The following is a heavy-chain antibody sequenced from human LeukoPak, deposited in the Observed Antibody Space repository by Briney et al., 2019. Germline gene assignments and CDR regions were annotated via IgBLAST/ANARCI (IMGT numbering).Heavy chain of an antibody. CDR1: GFTFSSYE. CDR2: ITSSGSTI. V-gene: IGHV3-48*03. D-gene: IGHD2-2*01. J-gene: IGHJ4*02. Sequence: GGSLRLSCAASGFTFSSYEMNWVRQAPGKGLEWVSYITSSGSTIYYADSVKGRFTISRDNAKNSLYLQMNSLRAEDTAVYYCARDPRYCSSTSCPSLDYWGQGTLVTVSS. CDR3: ARDPRYCSSTSCPSLDY.